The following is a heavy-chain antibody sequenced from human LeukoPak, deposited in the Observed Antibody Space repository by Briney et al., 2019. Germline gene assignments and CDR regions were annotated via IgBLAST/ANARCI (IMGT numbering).Heavy chain of an antibody. J-gene: IGHJ4*02. CDR2: INPSGGST. Sequence: GASVKVSCKASGYTFTSYYMHWVRQAPGQGLEWMGIINPSGGSTSYAQKFQGRVTMTRDTSISTAYMELSRLRSDDTAVYYCARPFIETPSLGALDYWGQGTLVTVSS. D-gene: IGHD4-23*01. V-gene: IGHV1-46*01. CDR3: ARPFIETPSLGALDY. CDR1: GYTFTSYY.